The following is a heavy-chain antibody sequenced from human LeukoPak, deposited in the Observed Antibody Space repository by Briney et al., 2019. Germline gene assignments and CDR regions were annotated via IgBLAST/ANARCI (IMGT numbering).Heavy chain of an antibody. Sequence: GGSLRLSCAASGFTFSSYAMSWVRQAPGKGLEWVSAISGRGGSTYYADSVKGRFTISRDNSKNTLYLQMNSLRAEDTAVYYCAKRPVVRGVIAYYFDYWGQGTLVTVSS. D-gene: IGHD3-10*01. CDR3: AKRPVVRGVIAYYFDY. CDR1: GFTFSSYA. CDR2: ISGRGGST. V-gene: IGHV3-23*01. J-gene: IGHJ4*02.